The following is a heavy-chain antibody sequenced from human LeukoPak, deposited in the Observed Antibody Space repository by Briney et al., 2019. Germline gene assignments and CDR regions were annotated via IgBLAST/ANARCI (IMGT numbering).Heavy chain of an antibody. CDR2: ISLDGSNK. V-gene: IGHV3-30*04. D-gene: IGHD1-26*01. Sequence: SGRSLRLSCAAPGFTFSSYAMHWVRQAPGKGLEWVAVISLDGSNKYYADSVKGRFTISRDNSKNTLYLQMNSLRDEDTDVYYCVRGGGIVGGPGRDSFDIWGQGKMVTVSS. CDR1: GFTFSSYA. J-gene: IGHJ3*02. CDR3: VRGGGIVGGPGRDSFDI.